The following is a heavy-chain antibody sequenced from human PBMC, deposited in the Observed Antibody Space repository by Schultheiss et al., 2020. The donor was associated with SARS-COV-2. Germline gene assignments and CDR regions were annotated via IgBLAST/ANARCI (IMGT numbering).Heavy chain of an antibody. CDR3: ARHSYYYASSGSYYYFDY. Sequence: SETLSPTCTVSGGSISSSNYYWGWIRQPPGKGLEWIGSIYYSGSTYYSPSLKSRVTISVDTSKNQFSLKLSSVTAADTAVYYCARHSYYYASSGSYYYFDYWGQGTLVTVSS. CDR1: GGSISSSNYY. D-gene: IGHD3-22*01. CDR2: IYYSGST. J-gene: IGHJ4*02. V-gene: IGHV4-39*01.